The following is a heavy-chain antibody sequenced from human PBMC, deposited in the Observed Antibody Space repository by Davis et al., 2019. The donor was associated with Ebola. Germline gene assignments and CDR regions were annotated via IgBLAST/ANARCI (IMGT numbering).Heavy chain of an antibody. Sequence: SETLSLTCTVSGGSTSSYYWSWIRQPPGKGLEWIGEIDDSGSTIYTPSLKPRVTISEDTSKKQFSLQLTSVSAADTAVYFCARYCADGCFGAFDIWGQGTMVTVSS. CDR2: IDDSGST. CDR1: GGSTSSYY. CDR3: ARYCADGCFGAFDI. J-gene: IGHJ3*02. V-gene: IGHV4-34*01. D-gene: IGHD2-21*02.